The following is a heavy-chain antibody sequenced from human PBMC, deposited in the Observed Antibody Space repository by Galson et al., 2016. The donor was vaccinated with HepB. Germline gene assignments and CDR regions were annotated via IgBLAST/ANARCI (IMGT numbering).Heavy chain of an antibody. D-gene: IGHD4-17*01. J-gene: IGHJ4*02. V-gene: IGHV3-30*18. CDR1: GFTFSSHG. Sequence: SLRLSCAASGFTFSSHGMHWDRQAPGEGLEWVAVISYDGSNNYYADSVKGRFTISRDNPKNTLYLQMNSLRAEDTAVYYCAKSGRYYGVDHFDYWGQGTLVTVSS. CDR2: ISYDGSNN. CDR3: AKSGRYYGVDHFDY.